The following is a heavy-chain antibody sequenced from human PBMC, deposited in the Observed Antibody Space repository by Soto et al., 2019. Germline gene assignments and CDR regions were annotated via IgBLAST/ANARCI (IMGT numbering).Heavy chain of an antibody. V-gene: IGHV3-30-3*01. CDR2: ISYDGSNK. CDR3: ARDVGRGVRGVLHFEY. D-gene: IGHD3-3*01. J-gene: IGHJ4*02. Sequence: GGSLRLSCAASGFTFSTYAMHWVRQAPGKGLEWVAVISYDGSNKYYADSVKGRFTISRDNSKNTLFLQMTSLKTEDLAVYYCARDVGRGVRGVLHFEYWGQGTLVTVSS. CDR1: GFTFSTYA.